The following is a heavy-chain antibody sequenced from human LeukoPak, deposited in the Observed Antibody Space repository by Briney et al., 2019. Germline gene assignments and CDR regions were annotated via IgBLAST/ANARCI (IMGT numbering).Heavy chain of an antibody. V-gene: IGHV4-38-2*02. D-gene: IGHD2-15*01. J-gene: IGHJ5*02. CDR3: AGRRALKRYCSGGSCSMYNWFDP. Sequence: SETLSLTCTVSRYSIGSSYNWGWIRQPPGKGLEWIGSIYHTGNTYYNPSLKSRVTISVDTSKNQFSLKLSSVTAADTAVYYCAGRRALKRYCSGGSCSMYNWFDPWGQGTLVTVSS. CDR1: RYSIGSSYN. CDR2: IYHTGNT.